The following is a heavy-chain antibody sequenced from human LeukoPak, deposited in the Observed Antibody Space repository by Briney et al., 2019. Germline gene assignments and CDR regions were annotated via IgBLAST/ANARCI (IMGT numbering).Heavy chain of an antibody. CDR1: GDSITSGYY. D-gene: IGHD2-8*01. Sequence: SETLSLTCAVSGDSITSGYYWGWIRQPPGQGLEWIGSIYHSGSTYYNPSLKSRVTISVDTSKNQFSLKLKSMTAADTAVYYCAKDYLYCTNGVCLLYYFDYWGQGTLVTVSS. J-gene: IGHJ4*02. V-gene: IGHV4-38-2*02. CDR3: AKDYLYCTNGVCLLYYFDY. CDR2: IYHSGST.